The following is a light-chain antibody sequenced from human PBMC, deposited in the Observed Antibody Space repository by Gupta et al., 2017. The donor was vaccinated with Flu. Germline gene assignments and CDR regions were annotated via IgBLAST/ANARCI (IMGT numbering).Light chain of an antibody. J-gene: IGKJ1*01. CDR2: GAS. CDR1: QSVSSN. V-gene: IGKV3-15*01. Sequence: EIVMTQSPATLSVSPGERATLSCRASQSVSSNLAWYQQKPGQAPRLLIYGASTRATGIPDRFSGSGSGTEFTLTISSLQSEDFEVYYCQQDNNWPPEETFGQGTKVEIK. CDR3: QQDNNWPPEET.